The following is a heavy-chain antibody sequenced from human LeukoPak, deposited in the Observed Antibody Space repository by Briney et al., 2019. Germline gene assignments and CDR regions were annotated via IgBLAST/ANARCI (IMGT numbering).Heavy chain of an antibody. V-gene: IGHV4-61*02. J-gene: IGHJ5*02. CDR2: IYTTGST. Sequence: SETLSLTCTVSGGSISSGSYYWSWIRQPAGKGLEWIGRIYTTGSTNYNPSLKSRVTISVDTSKNQFSLKLSSVTAADTAVYYCARDRDHYGSGSFFDPWGQGTLGTVSS. CDR3: ARDRDHYGSGSFFDP. D-gene: IGHD3-10*01. CDR1: GGSISSGSYY.